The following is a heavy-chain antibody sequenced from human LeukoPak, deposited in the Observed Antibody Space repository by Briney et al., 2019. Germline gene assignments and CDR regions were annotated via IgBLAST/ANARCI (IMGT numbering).Heavy chain of an antibody. V-gene: IGHV6-1*01. CDR1: GDSVSSNSAA. CDR2: TYYRSMWYS. D-gene: IGHD5-12*01. Sequence: SQTLPLTCAISGDSVSSNSAAWNWIRQSPSRGLEWLGRTYYRSMWYSDYAVSVKSQITINPDTSKNQLSLHLNSVTPEDTAVCYCARASDIVAAPDYWGQGTLVTVSS. CDR3: ARASDIVAAPDY. J-gene: IGHJ4*02.